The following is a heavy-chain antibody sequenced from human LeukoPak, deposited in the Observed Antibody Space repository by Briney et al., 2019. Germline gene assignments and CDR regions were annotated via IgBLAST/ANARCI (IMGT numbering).Heavy chain of an antibody. CDR2: IKQDGKEK. V-gene: IGHV3-7*04. CDR3: VGGSGYLIEY. Sequence: GGSLRLSCAASGFTFSTYGMNWVRQAPGKGLEYVANIKQDGKEKFYVDSVEGRFTISRENAKNSLYLQMNSLRDEATAVYYCVGGSGYLIEYWGQGTLVTVSS. CDR1: GFTFSTYG. D-gene: IGHD3-22*01. J-gene: IGHJ4*02.